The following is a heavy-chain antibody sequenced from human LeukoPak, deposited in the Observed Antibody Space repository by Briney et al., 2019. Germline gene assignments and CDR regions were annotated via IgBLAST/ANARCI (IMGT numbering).Heavy chain of an antibody. Sequence: SETLSLTCVVYGGSFSGYYWSWIRQPPGKGLEWIGEINHSGDTNYNPSLKSRVTISVDTSKNHVSLNLSSVTAADTALYYCHLVRGGGYFDYWGQGALVTVSS. CDR3: HLVRGGGYFDY. J-gene: IGHJ4*02. D-gene: IGHD3-10*01. CDR2: INHSGDT. CDR1: GGSFSGYY. V-gene: IGHV4-34*01.